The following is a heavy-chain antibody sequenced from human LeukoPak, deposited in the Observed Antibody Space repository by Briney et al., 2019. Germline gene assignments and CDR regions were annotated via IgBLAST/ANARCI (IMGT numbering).Heavy chain of an antibody. CDR2: INHSGST. Sequence: KTSETLSLTCAVYGGSFSGYYWSWIRQPPGKGLEWIGEINHSGSTNYNPSLKSRVTISVDTSKNQVSLKLSSVTAADTAVYYCARGSLAYYYDSSGPFDPWGQGTLVTVSS. CDR3: ARGSLAYYYDSSGPFDP. D-gene: IGHD3-22*01. J-gene: IGHJ5*02. V-gene: IGHV4-34*01. CDR1: GGSFSGYY.